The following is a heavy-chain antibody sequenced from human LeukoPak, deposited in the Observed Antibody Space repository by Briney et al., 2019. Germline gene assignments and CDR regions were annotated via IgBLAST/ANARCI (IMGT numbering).Heavy chain of an antibody. CDR3: ARDRDIAVAGTGLDY. CDR1: GYTFTSYY. Sequence: ASVKVSCKASGYTFTSYYMHWVRQAPGQGLEWMGIINPSGGSTSYAQKFQGRVTMTRDMSTSTVYMELSSLRPEDTAVYYCARDRDIAVAGTGLDYWGQGTLVTVSS. V-gene: IGHV1-46*01. D-gene: IGHD6-19*01. J-gene: IGHJ4*02. CDR2: INPSGGST.